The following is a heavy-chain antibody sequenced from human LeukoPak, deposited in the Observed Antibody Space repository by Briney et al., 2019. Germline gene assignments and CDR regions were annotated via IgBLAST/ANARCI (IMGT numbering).Heavy chain of an antibody. V-gene: IGHV4-4*07. J-gene: IGHJ4*02. Sequence: PSETLSLTCTVSGGSISSYYWSWIRQPAGKGLEWIGRIYTSGNTNYNPSLKSRVTMSVDTSKNQFSLKLSSVTAADTAVYYCAREVSSGSLWMGYYFDYWGQGTLVTVSS. CDR1: GGSISSYY. CDR3: AREVSSGSLWMGYYFDY. CDR2: IYTSGNT. D-gene: IGHD3-16*02.